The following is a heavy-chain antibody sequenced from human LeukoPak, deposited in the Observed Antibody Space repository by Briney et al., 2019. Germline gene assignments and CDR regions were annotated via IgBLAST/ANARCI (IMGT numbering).Heavy chain of an antibody. CDR3: ARVTMTTISGDY. CDR1: GFTFSSYA. CDR2: ISGSGGST. J-gene: IGHJ4*02. Sequence: GGSLRLSCAASGFTFSSYAMSWVRQAPGKGLEWVSAISGSGGSTYYADSVKGRFTISRDNAKNSLYLQMNSLRAEDTAVYYCARVTMTTISGDYWGQGTLVTVSS. D-gene: IGHD3-3*01. V-gene: IGHV3-23*01.